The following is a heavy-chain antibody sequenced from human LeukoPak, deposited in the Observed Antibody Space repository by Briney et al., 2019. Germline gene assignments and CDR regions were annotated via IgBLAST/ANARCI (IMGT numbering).Heavy chain of an antibody. V-gene: IGHV3-7*01. CDR3: ARLKDDFTKFGY. D-gene: IGHD3-3*01. Sequence: GGSLRLSCAGSGFSFRRYWMAWVRQAPGKGLEWVASINQDISRIQPVDSVKGRFTISRDKDKNSLLLQMNDLRVEGSAVYFCARLKDDFTKFGYWGQGTLVTVSS. CDR2: INQDISRI. J-gene: IGHJ4*02. CDR1: GFSFRRYW.